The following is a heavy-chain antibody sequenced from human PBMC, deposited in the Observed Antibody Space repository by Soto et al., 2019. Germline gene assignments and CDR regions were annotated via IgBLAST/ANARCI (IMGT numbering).Heavy chain of an antibody. CDR2: ISYSGTT. CDR1: AGSISSGVYL. CDR3: ARVNTALVTAFDI. J-gene: IGHJ3*02. V-gene: IGHV4-31*03. D-gene: IGHD5-18*01. Sequence: QVQLQESGPGLVKPSQTLSLTCTVSAGSISSGVYLWSWIRQHPGKGLEWIGYISYSGTTYYNPSLKSRLTISVDTSKNQFSLKLSSVTAADTAVYCCARVNTALVTAFDIWGHGTMVTVSS.